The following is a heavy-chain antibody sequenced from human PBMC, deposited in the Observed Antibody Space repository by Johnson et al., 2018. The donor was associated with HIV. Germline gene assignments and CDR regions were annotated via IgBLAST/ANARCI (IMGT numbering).Heavy chain of an antibody. D-gene: IGHD1-26*01. V-gene: IGHV3-20*04. CDR3: ARPAYSGTWTDAFDI. CDR1: AFTFKDYG. J-gene: IGHJ3*02. CDR2: INWSGSST. Sequence: VQLVESGGGLVKPGGSLRLSCAASAFTFKDYGMIWVRQAPGKGLEWVSGINWSGSSTDYADSVKGRFTISRDHAKSSLYLQMNSLRAEDTALYYCARPAYSGTWTDAFDIWGQGTMVTVSS.